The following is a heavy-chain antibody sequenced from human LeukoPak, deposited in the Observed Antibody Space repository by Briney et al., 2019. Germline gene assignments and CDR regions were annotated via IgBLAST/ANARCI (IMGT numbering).Heavy chain of an antibody. Sequence: SETLSLTCAVYGGSFSGYYWSWICQPPGKGLEWIGEINHSGSTNYNPSLKSRVTISVDTSKNQFSLKLSSVTAADTAVYYCARAVVVPAARPSYNWFDPWGQGTLVTVSS. CDR3: ARAVVVPAARPSYNWFDP. CDR1: GGSFSGYY. V-gene: IGHV4-34*01. D-gene: IGHD2-2*01. CDR2: INHSGST. J-gene: IGHJ5*02.